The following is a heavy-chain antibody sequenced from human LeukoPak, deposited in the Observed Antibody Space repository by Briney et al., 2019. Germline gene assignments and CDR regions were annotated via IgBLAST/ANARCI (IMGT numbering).Heavy chain of an antibody. CDR1: GFTVSSNY. Sequence: GGSLRLSCAASGFTVSSNYMSWVRQAPGKGLEWVSVIYSGGSTYYADSVKGRFTISRDNSKNTLYLQMNSLRAEDTAVHYCARMYYDSSGYFWRFYYFDYWGQGTLVTVSS. CDR3: ARMYYDSSGYFWRFYYFDY. J-gene: IGHJ4*02. D-gene: IGHD3-22*01. V-gene: IGHV3-53*01. CDR2: IYSGGST.